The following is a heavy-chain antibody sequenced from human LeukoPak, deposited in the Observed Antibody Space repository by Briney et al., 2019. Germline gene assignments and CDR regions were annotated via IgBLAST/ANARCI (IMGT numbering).Heavy chain of an antibody. CDR3: ARDYYGSGSYGP. J-gene: IGHJ5*02. V-gene: IGHV3-48*03. D-gene: IGHD3-10*01. CDR1: GFTVSSYE. CDR2: ISSRGSTI. Sequence: GGSLRLSCAASGFTVSSYEMNWVRQAPGKGLEWVSYISSRGSTIYYAESVKGRFTSSRDNARNSLYLQMSSLRAEDTAVYYCARDYYGSGSYGPWGQGTLVTVSS.